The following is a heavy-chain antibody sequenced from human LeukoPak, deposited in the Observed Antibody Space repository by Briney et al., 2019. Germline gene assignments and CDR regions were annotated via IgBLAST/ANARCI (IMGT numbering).Heavy chain of an antibody. Sequence: GESLKISCKGSGYSFTSYWIGWVRQMPGKGLEWMGIIYPGDSDTTYSPSFQGQVTISADKSINTAYLQWSSLETSDTAMYYCARRMNYDILTGKYYFDYWGQGTLVTVSS. V-gene: IGHV5-51*01. CDR3: ARRMNYDILTGKYYFDY. D-gene: IGHD3-9*01. CDR2: IYPGDSDT. J-gene: IGHJ4*02. CDR1: GYSFTSYW.